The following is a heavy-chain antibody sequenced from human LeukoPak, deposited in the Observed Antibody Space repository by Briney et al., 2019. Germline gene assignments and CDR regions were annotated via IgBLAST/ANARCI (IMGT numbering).Heavy chain of an antibody. CDR1: GFTFSNAW. Sequence: KPAGSLRLSCAASGFTFSNAWMSWVRQGPGKGLEWVGRITSKTDGETTDYAAPVKGRFTISRDDSKYTLYLQMNSLQTDDTAMYYCITGIGYWGQGTLVTVSS. CDR3: ITGIGY. CDR2: ITSKTDGETT. V-gene: IGHV3-15*01. D-gene: IGHD2/OR15-2a*01. J-gene: IGHJ4*02.